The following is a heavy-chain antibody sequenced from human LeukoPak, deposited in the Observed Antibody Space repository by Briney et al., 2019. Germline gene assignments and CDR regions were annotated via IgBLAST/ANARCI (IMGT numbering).Heavy chain of an antibody. J-gene: IGHJ3*02. D-gene: IGHD1-26*01. CDR3: AREGGAFDI. CDR1: GGSFSGYY. V-gene: IGHV4-34*01. Sequence: SETLSLTCAVYGGSFSGYYWSWIRQPPGKGLEWIGEINHSGSTNYNPSLKSRVTISVDTSKNQFSLKLSSVTAADTAVYYCAREGGAFDIWGQGTMVTVSS. CDR2: INHSGST.